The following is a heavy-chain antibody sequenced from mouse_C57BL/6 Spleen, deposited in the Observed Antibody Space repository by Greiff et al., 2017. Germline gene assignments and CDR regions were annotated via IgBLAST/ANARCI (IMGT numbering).Heavy chain of an antibody. CDR3: ARDYYGSSLDD. V-gene: IGHV5-4*01. CDR1: GFTFSSYA. Sequence: EVQLVESGGGLVKPGGSLKLSCAASGFTFSSYAMSWVRQTPEKRLEWVATISDGGSYTYYPDNVKGRFTISRDNAKNNLYLQMSHLKSEDTAMYYCARDYYGSSLDDWGQGTTLTVSS. J-gene: IGHJ2*01. D-gene: IGHD1-1*01. CDR2: ISDGGSYT.